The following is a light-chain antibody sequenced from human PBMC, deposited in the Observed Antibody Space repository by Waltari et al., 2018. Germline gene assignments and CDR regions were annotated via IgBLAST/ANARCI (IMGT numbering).Light chain of an antibody. CDR2: YAN. CDR1: QGIRSY. CDR3: QQGDSHPLT. V-gene: IGKV1-17*01. J-gene: IGKJ4*01. Sequence: DIQMSKSPSSLSASVGDRVTITCRASQGIRSYLNWYQQKPGKAPRLLIYYANILASGVPSRFSGSGSGTEFTLTISSLRPEDFSTYYCQQGDSHPLTFGGGTKVDIK.